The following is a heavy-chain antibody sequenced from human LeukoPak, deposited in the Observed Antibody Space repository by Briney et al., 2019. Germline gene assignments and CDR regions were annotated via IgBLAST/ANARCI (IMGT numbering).Heavy chain of an antibody. V-gene: IGHV4-4*07. CDR3: ARGNGYYDSSGSDY. D-gene: IGHD3-22*01. J-gene: IGHJ4*02. CDR1: GGSIRSYN. CDR2: IYHSGST. Sequence: SETLSLTCTVSGGSIRSYNWHWIRQPAGKGLEWIGSIYHSGSTYYNPSLKSRATISVDTSKNQFSLKLSSVTAADTAVYYCARGNGYYDSSGSDYWGQGTLVTVSS.